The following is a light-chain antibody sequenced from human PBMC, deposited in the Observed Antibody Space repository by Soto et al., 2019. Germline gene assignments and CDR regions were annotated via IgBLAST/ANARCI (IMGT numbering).Light chain of an antibody. V-gene: IGLV2-11*01. J-gene: IGLJ1*01. Sequence: QSALTQPRSVSGSPGQSVTISCTGTSSDVGGYNFVSWYQHHPGKAPKLMIYNVIQRPSGVPDRFSASKSGNTASLTISGLQAEDEADYYCCSYASSSTYVFGTGTKVTVL. CDR3: CSYASSSTYV. CDR1: SSDVGGYNF. CDR2: NVI.